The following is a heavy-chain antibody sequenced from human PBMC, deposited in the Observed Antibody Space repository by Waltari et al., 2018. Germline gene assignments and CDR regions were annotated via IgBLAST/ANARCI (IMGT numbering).Heavy chain of an antibody. CDR1: GGSFSGYY. V-gene: IGHV4-34*01. Sequence: QVQLQQWGAGLLKPSETLSLTCAVYGGSFSGYYWSWSRPPPGEGLEWIGESNHTESTNYNPSLKSRVTISVATSKNQFSLKLSSVTAADTAVYYCARGPSGITIFGVVITSGMDVWGKGTTVTVSS. J-gene: IGHJ6*04. CDR3: ARGPSGITIFGVVITSGMDV. D-gene: IGHD3-3*01. CDR2: SNHTEST.